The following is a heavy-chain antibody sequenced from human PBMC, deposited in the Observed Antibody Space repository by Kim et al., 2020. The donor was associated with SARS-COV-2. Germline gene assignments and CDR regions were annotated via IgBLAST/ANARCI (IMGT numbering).Heavy chain of an antibody. D-gene: IGHD4-17*01. CDR1: GGSFSGYY. J-gene: IGHJ4*02. V-gene: IGHV4-34*01. CDR2: INHSGST. Sequence: SETLSLTCAVYGGSFSGYYWSWIRQPPGKGLEWIGEINHSGSTNYNPSLKSRVTISVDTSKNQFSLKLSSVTAADTAVYYCARGLSTVTTLQYTTTFDYWGQGTLVTVSS. CDR3: ARGLSTVTTLQYTTTFDY.